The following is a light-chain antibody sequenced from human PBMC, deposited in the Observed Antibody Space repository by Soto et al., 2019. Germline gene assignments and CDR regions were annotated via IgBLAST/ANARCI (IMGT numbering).Light chain of an antibody. J-gene: IGKJ1*01. Sequence: EIVMTQSPATLSVSPGERATLSCRASQGVSTNLAWYQQKPGQPPRLLIYDASTRATGIPARFSGSGSGTGFTPTISSLQSEDFAVYYCQQYDNWPPWTFGQGTKVEIK. CDR3: QQYDNWPPWT. V-gene: IGKV3-15*01. CDR2: DAS. CDR1: QGVSTN.